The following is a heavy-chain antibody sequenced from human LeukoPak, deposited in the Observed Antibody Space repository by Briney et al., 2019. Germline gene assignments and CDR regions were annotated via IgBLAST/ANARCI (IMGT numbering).Heavy chain of an antibody. Sequence: SETLSLTCAVSGGSISSGGYSWSWIRQPPGKGLEWIGYIYHSGSTYYNPSLKSRVTISVDRSKNQFSLKLSSVTAADTAVYYCARWSRVKFDYWGQGTLVTVSS. CDR2: IYHSGST. D-gene: IGHD4-11*01. CDR1: GGSISSGGYS. CDR3: ARWSRVKFDY. V-gene: IGHV4-30-2*01. J-gene: IGHJ4*02.